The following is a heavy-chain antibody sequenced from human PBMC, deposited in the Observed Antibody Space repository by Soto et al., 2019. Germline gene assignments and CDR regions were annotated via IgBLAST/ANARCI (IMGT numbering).Heavy chain of an antibody. V-gene: IGHV3-23*01. CDR2: ISGSGGST. J-gene: IGHJ4*02. CDR3: AKFSVAGTAYYFDY. CDR1: GFTFSSFA. Sequence: EVQLLESGGGLVQPGGSLRLSCAASGFTFSSFAMSWVRQAPGKGLEWVSSISGSGGSTYYADSVKGRFTSSRDNSKNTLYLQMNSLRAEDTAVYYCAKFSVAGTAYYFDYWGQGSLVTVSS. D-gene: IGHD6-19*01.